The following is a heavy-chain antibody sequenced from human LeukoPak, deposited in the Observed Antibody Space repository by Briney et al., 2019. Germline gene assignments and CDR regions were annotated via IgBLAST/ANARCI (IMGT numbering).Heavy chain of an antibody. J-gene: IGHJ4*02. Sequence: PSETLSLTCAVSGESFSGYYWNWIRQPPGNGLEWIGEINPSGGTNYNPSLKSRVTISVDTSKNQFSLKLSSVTAADTAVYYCASHYDFWSGYSPFDYWGQGTLVTVSS. V-gene: IGHV4-34*01. CDR3: ASHYDFWSGYSPFDY. D-gene: IGHD3-3*01. CDR1: GESFSGYY. CDR2: INPSGGT.